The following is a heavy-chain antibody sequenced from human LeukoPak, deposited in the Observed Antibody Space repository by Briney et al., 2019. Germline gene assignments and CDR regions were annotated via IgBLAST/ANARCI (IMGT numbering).Heavy chain of an antibody. CDR2: IYYSGTT. Sequence: SETLSLTCTVSGGSISSYSGGSISHYYWNWIRQPPGRGLEWIGYIYYSGTTWYNPSLKGRVTISVDTSKSQVSLTLNSVTAADTAVYYCARRGSGYSPWDWGQGTLVTVS. CDR1: GGSISSYSGGSISHYY. CDR3: ARRGSGYSPWD. J-gene: IGHJ4*02. V-gene: IGHV4-61*08. D-gene: IGHD5-18*01.